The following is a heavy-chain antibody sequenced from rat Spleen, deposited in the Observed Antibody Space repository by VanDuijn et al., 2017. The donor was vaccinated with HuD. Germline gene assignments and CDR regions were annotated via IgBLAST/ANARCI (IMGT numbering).Heavy chain of an antibody. V-gene: IGHV5-22*01. CDR1: GFTFKNFY. J-gene: IGHJ3*01. CDR3: ARHGAYTYGGWFAY. CDR2: ISYEGSST. Sequence: EVQLVESGGGLVQPGRSMKLSCAALGFTFKNFYMAWVRQSPKKGLEWVASISYEGSSTYYGDSVKGRFTISRDNAKSTLYLQMNSLRSEDTATYYCARHGAYTYGGWFAYWGQGTLVTVSS. D-gene: IGHD1-11*01.